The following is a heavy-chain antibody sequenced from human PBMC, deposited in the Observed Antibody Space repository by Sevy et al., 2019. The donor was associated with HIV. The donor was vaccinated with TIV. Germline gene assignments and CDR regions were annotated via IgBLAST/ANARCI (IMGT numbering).Heavy chain of an antibody. V-gene: IGHV1-69*13. CDR2: IIPIFGTA. CDR1: GGTFSSYA. Sequence: ASVKVSCKASGGTFSSYAISWVRQAPGQGLEWMGRIIPIFGTANYAQKFQGRVTITADESTSTAYMELSSLRSEDTAVYYCARLGCSSTSCYEGDFDYWGQVTLVTVSS. CDR3: ARLGCSSTSCYEGDFDY. D-gene: IGHD2-2*01. J-gene: IGHJ4*02.